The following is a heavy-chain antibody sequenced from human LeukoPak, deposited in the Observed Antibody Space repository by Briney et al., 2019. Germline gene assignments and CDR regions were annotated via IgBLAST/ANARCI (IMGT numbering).Heavy chain of an antibody. J-gene: IGHJ2*01. CDR2: IYPRDGST. V-gene: IGHV1-46*01. CDR1: GYTFTSNY. Sequence: ASVKVSCKASGYTFTSNYIHWVRQAPGQGLEWMGMIYPRDGSTSYAQKFQGRVTVTRDTSTSTVHMELSRLRSDDTAVYYCARIWVRQGYWYFDLWGRGTLVTVSS. CDR3: ARIWVRQGYWYFDL. D-gene: IGHD3-10*01.